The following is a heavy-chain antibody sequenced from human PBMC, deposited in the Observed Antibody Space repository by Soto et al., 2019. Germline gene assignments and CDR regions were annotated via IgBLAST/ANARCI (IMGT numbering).Heavy chain of an antibody. J-gene: IGHJ4*02. CDR2: ISSSSSYI. V-gene: IGHV3-21*01. D-gene: IGHD6-6*01. Sequence: LRLSCAASGFTFSSYSMNWVRQAPGKGLEWVSSISSSSSYIYYADSVKGRFTISRGNAKNSLYLQMNSLRAEDTAVYYCARDHIAARPRFDYWGQGTLVTVSS. CDR1: GFTFSSYS. CDR3: ARDHIAARPRFDY.